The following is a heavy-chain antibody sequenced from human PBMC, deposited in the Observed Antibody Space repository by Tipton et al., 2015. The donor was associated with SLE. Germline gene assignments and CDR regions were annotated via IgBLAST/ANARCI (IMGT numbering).Heavy chain of an antibody. D-gene: IGHD2-2*01. V-gene: IGHV3-23*01. CDR1: GVTFSSYA. Sequence: SLRLSCAASGVTFSSYAMRWVRQAPGKGLEWVSGISGSGGSTSCADSVKGRFTISRDNSKNTLYLQMNSLRAEDTAVYYCAKEYPDYYYMDVWGKGTTVNVSS. J-gene: IGHJ6*03. CDR2: ISGSGGST. CDR3: AKEYPDYYYMDV.